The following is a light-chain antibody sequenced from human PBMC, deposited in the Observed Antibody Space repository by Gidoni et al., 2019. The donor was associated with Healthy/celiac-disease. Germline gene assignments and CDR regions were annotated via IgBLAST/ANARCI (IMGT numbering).Light chain of an antibody. J-gene: IGLJ2*01. Sequence: QSVLTQPPPVSAAPGQKVTISCSGSSSNIGNNYVSWYQQLPGTAPKLLSYENNKRPSWIPDRFSGSKSGTSATLVITGLQTGDEADYYCGTWDSSLSAGGVFGGGTKLTVL. CDR1: SSNIGNNY. V-gene: IGLV1-51*02. CDR2: ENN. CDR3: GTWDSSLSAGGV.